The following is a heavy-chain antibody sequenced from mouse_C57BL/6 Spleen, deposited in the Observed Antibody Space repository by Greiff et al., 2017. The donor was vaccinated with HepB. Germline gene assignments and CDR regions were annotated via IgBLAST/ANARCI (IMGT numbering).Heavy chain of an antibody. J-gene: IGHJ4*01. D-gene: IGHD2-5*01. CDR3: TRTSSYYSNSPYAMDY. CDR1: GYTFTDYE. CDR2: IDPETGGT. V-gene: IGHV1-15*01. Sequence: QVQLQQSGAELVRPGASVTLSCKASGYTFTDYEMHWVKQTPVHGLEWIGAIDPETGGTAYNQKFKGKAILTADKSSSTAYMELRSLTSEDSAVYYCTRTSSYYSNSPYAMDYWGQGTSVTVSS.